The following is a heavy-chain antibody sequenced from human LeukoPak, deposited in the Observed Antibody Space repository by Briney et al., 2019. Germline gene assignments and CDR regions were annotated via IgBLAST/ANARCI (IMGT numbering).Heavy chain of an antibody. Sequence: SETLSLTCTVSGGSIIGYWWSWIRQPPGKGLEWIGNIRYNGNTYSNPSLKSRVTISVDTSKNQFSMKLSSVTAADPAMYYCARYAALSGPNWLDPWGRGTLVTVSS. V-gene: IGHV4-59*01. CDR3: ARYAALSGPNWLDP. J-gene: IGHJ5*02. CDR1: GGSIIGYW. D-gene: IGHD6-19*01. CDR2: IRYNGNT.